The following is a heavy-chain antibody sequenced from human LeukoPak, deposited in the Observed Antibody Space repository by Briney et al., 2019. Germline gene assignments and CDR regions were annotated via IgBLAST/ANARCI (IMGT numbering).Heavy chain of an antibody. J-gene: IGHJ4*02. CDR3: ARAGGWRDPKTTVTYFDY. CDR2: IYYSGST. CDR1: GGSISSYY. Sequence: SGTLSLTCTVSGGSISSYYWSWIRQPPGKGLEWIGYIYYSGSTNYNPSLKSRVTISVDTSKNQFSLKLSSVTAADTAVYYCARAGGWRDPKTTVTYFDYWGQGTLVTVSS. D-gene: IGHD4-17*01. V-gene: IGHV4-59*01.